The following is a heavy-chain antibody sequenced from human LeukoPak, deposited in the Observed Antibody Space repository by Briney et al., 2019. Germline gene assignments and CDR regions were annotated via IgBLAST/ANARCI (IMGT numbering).Heavy chain of an antibody. V-gene: IGHV3-48*03. D-gene: IGHD6-13*01. J-gene: IGHJ6*03. CDR3: ARDATTAVGWVYMDV. CDR1: GFTFSSFE. Sequence: PGGSLRLSCAASGFTFSSFEMNWVRQAPGRGLEWLSHISTSGGTKYYADSVKGRFTISRDNAENSVYLQMSGLTAGDTGLYYCARDATTAVGWVYMDVWGKGTTVTISS. CDR2: ISTSGGTK.